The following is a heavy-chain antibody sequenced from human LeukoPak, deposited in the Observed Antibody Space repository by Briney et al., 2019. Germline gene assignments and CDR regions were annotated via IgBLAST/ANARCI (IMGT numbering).Heavy chain of an antibody. J-gene: IGHJ6*03. Sequence: ASVKVSCKASGYTFTVYYMHWVRQAPGQGLGWMGWINPNRGGTNYAQKFQGRVTMTRDTSNSTAYMELSRLRSDDTAVYYCARDAGLLQFLEWLPRDYMDVWGKGTTVTVSS. CDR1: GYTFTVYY. CDR2: INPNRGGT. D-gene: IGHD3-3*01. V-gene: IGHV1-2*02. CDR3: ARDAGLLQFLEWLPRDYMDV.